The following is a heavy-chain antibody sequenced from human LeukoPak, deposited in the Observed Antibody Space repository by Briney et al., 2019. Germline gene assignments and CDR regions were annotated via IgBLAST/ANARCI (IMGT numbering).Heavy chain of an antibody. D-gene: IGHD2-15*01. CDR1: GGSVSSGGHY. V-gene: IGHV4-31*03. CDR3: ARVSGGGNFLDY. CDR2: IYYSGST. Sequence: PSQNLSLTCTVSGGSVSSGGHYWSWIRQHPGKGLEWIGYIYYSGSTYYNPSLKSRVTISVDTSKNQFSLKLSSATAADTAVYYCARVSGGGNFLDYWGQGTLVTVSS. J-gene: IGHJ4*02.